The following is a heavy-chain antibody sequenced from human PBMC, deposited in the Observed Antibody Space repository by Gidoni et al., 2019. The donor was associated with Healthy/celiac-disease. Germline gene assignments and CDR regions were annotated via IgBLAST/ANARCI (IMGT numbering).Heavy chain of an antibody. CDR2: IYYSGST. D-gene: IGHD4-17*01. CDR1: GGSISSSSYY. J-gene: IGHJ4*02. V-gene: IGHV4-39*01. Sequence: QLQLQESGPGLVKPSETLSPTCTVSGGSISSSSYYWGWIRQPPGKGLEWIGSIYYSGSTYYNPSLKSRVTISVDTSKNQFSLKLSSVTAADTAVYYCARPDDYGDYVDYWGQETLVTVSS. CDR3: ARPDDYGDYVDY.